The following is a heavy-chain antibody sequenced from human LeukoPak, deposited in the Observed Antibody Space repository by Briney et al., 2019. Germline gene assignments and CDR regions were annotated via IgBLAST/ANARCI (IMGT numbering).Heavy chain of an antibody. Sequence: GGSLRLSCASSGFIFDDYGMTWVRQTPGKGLEWVSGINWIGGSTGYADSVKGRFTISRDNAKNSLYLHMNSLRAEDTALYFCARDLGYKDYVSAFDIWGQGTMVTVSS. CDR3: ARDLGYKDYVSAFDI. CDR1: GFIFDDYG. D-gene: IGHD5-24*01. CDR2: INWIGGST. V-gene: IGHV3-20*04. J-gene: IGHJ3*02.